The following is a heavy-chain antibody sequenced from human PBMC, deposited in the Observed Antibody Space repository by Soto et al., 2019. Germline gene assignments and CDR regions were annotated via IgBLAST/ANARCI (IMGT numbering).Heavy chain of an antibody. Sequence: QVQLQESGPGLVKPSQTLSLTCTVSGGSISSGGYYWSWIRQHPGKGLGWIGYIYYSGSTYYNPSLKSRVTISVDTSKNQFSLKLSSVTAADTAVYYCARRSDDSSGYYYGGGFGNYFDYWGQGTLVTVSS. D-gene: IGHD3-22*01. V-gene: IGHV4-31*03. CDR2: IYYSGST. CDR3: ARRSDDSSGYYYGGGFGNYFDY. CDR1: GGSISSGGYY. J-gene: IGHJ4*02.